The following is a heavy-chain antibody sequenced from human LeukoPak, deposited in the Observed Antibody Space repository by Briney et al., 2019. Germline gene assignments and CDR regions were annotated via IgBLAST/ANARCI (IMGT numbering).Heavy chain of an antibody. J-gene: IGHJ4*02. CDR2: IFHSGTT. V-gene: IGHV4-4*02. Sequence: SETLSLTCTVSSGFLGISDWWSWVRQPPGKGLEWIGEIFHSGTTQYNPSLKSRVTLSIDKSKKQFSLRLNSVTAADTAVYYCASQGGYRSDYWGQGTLVIVSS. D-gene: IGHD5-12*01. CDR3: ASQGGYRSDY. CDR1: SGFLGISDW.